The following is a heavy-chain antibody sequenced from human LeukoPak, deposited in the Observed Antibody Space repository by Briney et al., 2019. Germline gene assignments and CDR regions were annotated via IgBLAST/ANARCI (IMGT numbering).Heavy chain of an antibody. Sequence: GGSLRLSCAASGFTFYSYVMNWVRQAPGKGLEWVSRISGSGGSTYYADSVKGRFTISRDNSKNTVYLQMNSLRAEDTAVYYCAPRRDWPAYFDYWGQGTLVTVSS. J-gene: IGHJ4*02. CDR1: GFTFYSYV. CDR3: APRRDWPAYFDY. V-gene: IGHV3-23*01. CDR2: ISGSGGST. D-gene: IGHD2-21*01.